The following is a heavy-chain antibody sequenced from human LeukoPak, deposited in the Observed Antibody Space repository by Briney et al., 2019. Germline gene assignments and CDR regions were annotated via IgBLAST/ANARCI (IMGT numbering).Heavy chain of an antibody. CDR3: SRDGGEGGNSAFDI. CDR2: INSDGSSI. J-gene: IGHJ3*02. CDR1: GFTFSSYA. V-gene: IGHV3-74*03. Sequence: PGGSLRLSCAASGFTFSSYAMSWVRQAPGKGLVWVSRINSDGSSITYADSVKGRFTISRDNAKNTLYLQMNSLRVEDTAVYHCSRDGGEGGNSAFDIWGQGTMVTVSS. D-gene: IGHD3-16*01.